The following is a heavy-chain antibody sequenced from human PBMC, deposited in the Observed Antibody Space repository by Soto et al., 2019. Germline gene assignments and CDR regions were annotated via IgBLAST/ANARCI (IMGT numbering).Heavy chain of an antibody. Sequence: QVQLVESGGGVVQPGRSLRLSCAASGFTFSNYIMHWVRQAPGKGLEWVAIILHDGNNKYYADSVKGRFTISRDNSKNTLYLQLNRLRTEDTAIYYCARDDEGGSYCDLGYCGQGTLVTVSS. CDR3: ARDDEGGSYCDLGY. CDR1: GFTFSNYI. D-gene: IGHD3-10*01. CDR2: ILHDGNNK. J-gene: IGHJ4*02. V-gene: IGHV3-30-3*01.